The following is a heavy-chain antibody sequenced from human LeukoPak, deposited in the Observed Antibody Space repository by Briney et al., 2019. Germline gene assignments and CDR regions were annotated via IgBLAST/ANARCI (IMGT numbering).Heavy chain of an antibody. CDR2: IYYSGST. Sequence: SETLSLTCTVSGGSISSYYWSWIRQPPGKGLEWIGYIYYSGSTNYNPSLKSRVTISVDTSKNQFSLNLNSVTAADTAVYYCARAVAYGIDTGYFDYWGQGTLVTVSS. D-gene: IGHD2-8*02. J-gene: IGHJ4*02. V-gene: IGHV4-59*01. CDR1: GGSISSYY. CDR3: ARAVAYGIDTGYFDY.